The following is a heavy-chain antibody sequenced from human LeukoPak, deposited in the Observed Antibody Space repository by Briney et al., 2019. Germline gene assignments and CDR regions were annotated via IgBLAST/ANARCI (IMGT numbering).Heavy chain of an antibody. Sequence: GESLKISCEGSGYSFTSYWIGWVRQMPGKGLEWMGIIYPGDSDTRYSPSFQGQVTISADKSISTAYLQWSSLKASDTAMYYCARHWSQYCGGDCYSMDVWGQGTTVTVSS. CDR1: GYSFTSYW. CDR3: ARHWSQYCGGDCYSMDV. J-gene: IGHJ6*02. CDR2: IYPGDSDT. D-gene: IGHD2-21*02. V-gene: IGHV5-51*01.